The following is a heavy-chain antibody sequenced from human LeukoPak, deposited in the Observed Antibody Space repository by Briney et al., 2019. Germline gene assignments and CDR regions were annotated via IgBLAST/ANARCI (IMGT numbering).Heavy chain of an antibody. V-gene: IGHV3-49*03. CDR2: IRSKAYGGTT. CDR1: GFTFGDYA. CDR3: TLAVAAMLDY. J-gene: IGHJ4*02. Sequence: GGSLRLSCTASGFTFGDYAMNWFRQAPGKGLEWVGFIRSKAYGGTTEYAASVKGRFTISRDDSKSIAYLQMNSLKTEDTAVYYCTLAVAAMLDYWGQGTLVTVSS. D-gene: IGHD6-19*01.